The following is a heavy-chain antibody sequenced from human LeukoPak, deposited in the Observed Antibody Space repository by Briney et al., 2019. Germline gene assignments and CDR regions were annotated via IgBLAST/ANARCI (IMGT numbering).Heavy chain of an antibody. V-gene: IGHV7-4-1*02. CDR3: AREILRFDI. Sequence: ASVKVSCKASGYTFTSYAMNWVRQAPGQGLEWMGWINTDSGNPTYAQGFTGRFVFSLDSSVSTAYLQISNLMPEDTAKYYCAREILRFDIWGQGTMVTVSS. CDR2: INTDSGNP. J-gene: IGHJ3*02. CDR1: GYTFTSYA.